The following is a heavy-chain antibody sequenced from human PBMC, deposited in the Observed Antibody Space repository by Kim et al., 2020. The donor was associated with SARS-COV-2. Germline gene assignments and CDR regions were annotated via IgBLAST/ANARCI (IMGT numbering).Heavy chain of an antibody. D-gene: IGHD6-13*01. V-gene: IGHV4-59*08. CDR3: ASYSTPGPGGAFDF. CDR1: GGSISSYY. Sequence: SETLSLTCTVSGGSISSYYWSWIRQPPGKGLEWIGYIYYSGSTNYNPSLKSRVTISVDTPKNQFSLKLSSVTAADTAVYYCASYSTPGPGGAFDFWGQGTMITFSS. J-gene: IGHJ3*01. CDR2: IYYSGST.